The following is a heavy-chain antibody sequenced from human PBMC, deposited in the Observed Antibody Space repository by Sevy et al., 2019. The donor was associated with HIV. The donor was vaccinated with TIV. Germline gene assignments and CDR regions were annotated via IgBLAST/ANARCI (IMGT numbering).Heavy chain of an antibody. D-gene: IGHD3-3*01. CDR2: IKQDGSEK. V-gene: IGHV3-7*03. Sequence: GGSLRLSCVASGFTFSSYWMSWVRQAPGKGLEWVANIKQDGSEKYYVDSVKGRFTISRDNAKNSLYLQMNSLRAEDTAVYYCARDRYYDFWSGYYDYYYGMDVWGQGTTVTVSS. J-gene: IGHJ6*02. CDR3: ARDRYYDFWSGYYDYYYGMDV. CDR1: GFTFSSYW.